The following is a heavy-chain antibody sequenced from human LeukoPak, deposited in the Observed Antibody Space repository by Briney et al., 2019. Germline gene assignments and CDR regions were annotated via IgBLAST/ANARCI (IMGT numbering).Heavy chain of an antibody. CDR1: GYTFTSYY. D-gene: IGHD2-2*01. CDR3: ARVSYCSSTSCYDVPFDY. CDR2: INPSGGST. Sequence: ASVKVSCKASGYTFTSYYMHWVRQAPGQGLEWMGIINPSGGSTSYAQKFQGRVTMTRDTSTSTVYVELSSLRSEDTAVYYCARVSYCSSTSCYDVPFDYWGQGTLVTASS. J-gene: IGHJ4*02. V-gene: IGHV1-46*01.